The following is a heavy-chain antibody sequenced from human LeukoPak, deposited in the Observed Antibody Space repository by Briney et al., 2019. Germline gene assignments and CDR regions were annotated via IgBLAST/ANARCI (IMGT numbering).Heavy chain of an antibody. Sequence: NPGGSLRLSCAASGFPFDDKAMHWVRQAPGKGLEWVAGISRNSDSTGYADSVKGRFTISRDNAKNSLYLQMNSLRAEDMALYYCVKDIGSRSYRYGGYFDYWGQGTLVTVSS. CDR2: ISRNSDST. D-gene: IGHD4-23*01. V-gene: IGHV3-9*03. CDR3: VKDIGSRSYRYGGYFDY. J-gene: IGHJ4*02. CDR1: GFPFDDKA.